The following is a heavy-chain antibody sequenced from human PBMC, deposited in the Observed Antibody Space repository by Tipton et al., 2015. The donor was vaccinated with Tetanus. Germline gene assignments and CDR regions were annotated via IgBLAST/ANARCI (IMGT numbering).Heavy chain of an antibody. CDR1: SVSIADNTNY. V-gene: IGHV4-39*01. CDR2: IYSSRDT. J-gene: IGHJ4*02. CDR3: ARHNSGYFTFFDS. Sequence: TLSLTCTVSSVSIADNTNYWGWIRQPPGKGLEWIGSIYSSRDTYSNPSLKSRVTMSVDTSRNQFSLRLSSVTAADTAEYYCARHNSGYFTFFDSWGQGILVTVSS. D-gene: IGHD3-3*01.